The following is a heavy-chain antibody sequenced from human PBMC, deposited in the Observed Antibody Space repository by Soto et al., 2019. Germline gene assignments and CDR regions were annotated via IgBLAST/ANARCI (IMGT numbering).Heavy chain of an antibody. CDR2: INPNSGGT. CDR1: GYTFTGYY. V-gene: IGHV1-2*02. CDR3: ARDRPGYNYRSGPFDY. Sequence: ASVKVSCKASGYTFTGYYMHWVRQAPGQGLEWMGWINPNSGGTNYAQKFQGRVTMTRDTSISTAYMELSRLRSDDTAVYYCARDRPGYNYRSGPFDYWGQGTLVTVSS. D-gene: IGHD5-12*01. J-gene: IGHJ4*02.